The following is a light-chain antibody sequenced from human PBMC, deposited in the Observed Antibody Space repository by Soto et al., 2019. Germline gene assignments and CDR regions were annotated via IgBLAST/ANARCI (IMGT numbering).Light chain of an antibody. CDR1: QSISSW. CDR2: DAS. J-gene: IGKJ1*01. Sequence: DIQMSQSPSTLSASVGDRVTITCRASQSISSWLAWYQQKPGKAPKLLIYDASSLQSGVPSRFSGSGSGTDFTLTISRLEPEDFAVYYCQQYETFGQGTKVDIK. V-gene: IGKV1-5*01. CDR3: QQYET.